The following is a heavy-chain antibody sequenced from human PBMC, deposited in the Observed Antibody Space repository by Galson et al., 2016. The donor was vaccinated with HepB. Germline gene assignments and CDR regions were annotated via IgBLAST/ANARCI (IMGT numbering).Heavy chain of an antibody. V-gene: IGHV1-69*06. Sequence: SVKVSCKASGYTFTSYDINWVRQATGQGLEWMGWIIPSFETSNYAQKFQGRVTFTADKFTTTTYMELHSLTSEDTAVYYCARGERYDVLTGPPDQWGQGTLVTVSS. J-gene: IGHJ4*02. CDR3: ARGERYDVLTGPPDQ. CDR1: GYTFTSYD. CDR2: IIPSFETS. D-gene: IGHD3-9*01.